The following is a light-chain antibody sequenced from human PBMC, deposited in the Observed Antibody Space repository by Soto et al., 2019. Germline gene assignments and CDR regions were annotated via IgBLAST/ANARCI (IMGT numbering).Light chain of an antibody. CDR2: GNI. CDR3: QSYDSTLSARYV. V-gene: IGLV1-40*01. CDR1: SSNIGAGYD. Sequence: SGTPGQRVTISCTGSSSNIGAGYDVHWYQQRPGTAPKLLIFGNINRPSGVPDRFSGSKSGTSASLAITGLQAEDEGDYYCQSYDSTLSARYVFGTGTKVTAL. J-gene: IGLJ1*01.